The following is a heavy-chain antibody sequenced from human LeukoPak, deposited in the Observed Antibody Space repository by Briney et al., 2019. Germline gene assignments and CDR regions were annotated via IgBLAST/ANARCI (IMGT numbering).Heavy chain of an antibody. Sequence: SETLSLTCAVYGGSFSGYYWSWIRQPPGKGLEWIGEIYHSGSTNYNPSLKSRVTISVDTSKNQFSLKLSSVTAADTAVYYCARRAGWQVGYDYYYYYMDVWGKGTTVTISS. CDR1: GGSFSGYY. CDR2: IYHSGST. D-gene: IGHD6-19*01. V-gene: IGHV4-34*01. J-gene: IGHJ6*03. CDR3: ARRAGWQVGYDYYYYYMDV.